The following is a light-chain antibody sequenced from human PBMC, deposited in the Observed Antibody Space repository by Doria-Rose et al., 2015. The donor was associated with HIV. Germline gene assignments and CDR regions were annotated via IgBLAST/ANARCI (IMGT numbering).Light chain of an antibody. Sequence: GAPGQRVTISCTGSSSNIGAGYDVHWYQQLPGTAPKLLMYGNSNRPSGVPDRFSGSKSGTSASLAITGLQAEDEADYYCQSYDSSLSVLLGGGTKLTVL. CDR2: GNS. J-gene: IGLJ2*01. CDR1: SSNIGAGYD. CDR3: QSYDSSLSVL. V-gene: IGLV1-40*01.